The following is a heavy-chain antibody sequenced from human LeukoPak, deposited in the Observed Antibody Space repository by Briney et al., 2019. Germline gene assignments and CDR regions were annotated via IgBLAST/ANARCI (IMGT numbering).Heavy chain of an antibody. CDR2: IWYDGSNK. J-gene: IGHJ4*02. Sequence: GGSLRLSCAASGFTFSSYAMSWVRQAPGKGLEWVAVIWYDGSNKYYADSVKGRFTISRDNSKNTLYLQMNSLRAEDTAVYYCAKDIAVTTYVHYDYWGQGTLVTVSS. CDR3: AKDIAVTTYVHYDY. V-gene: IGHV3-30*02. D-gene: IGHD4-17*01. CDR1: GFTFSSYA.